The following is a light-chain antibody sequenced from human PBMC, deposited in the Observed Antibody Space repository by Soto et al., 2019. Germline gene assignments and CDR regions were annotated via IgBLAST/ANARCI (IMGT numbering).Light chain of an antibody. CDR1: SSDVGGYNY. CDR2: EVS. Sequence: QSALTQPASVSGSPGQSITISCTGTSSDVGGYNYVSWYQQHPGKAPKLMIYEVSNRPSGVSNRFSGSTSGNTASLTISGLQAEDGADYYCSSYTRSSTQVFGTGTKLTVL. V-gene: IGLV2-14*01. J-gene: IGLJ1*01. CDR3: SSYTRSSTQV.